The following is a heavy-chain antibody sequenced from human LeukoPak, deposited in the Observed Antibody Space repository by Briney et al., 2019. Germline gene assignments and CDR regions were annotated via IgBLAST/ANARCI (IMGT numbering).Heavy chain of an antibody. Sequence: TTSETLSLTCTVSGGSISSSSYYWGWIRQPPGKGLEWIGSIYYSGSTYYNPSLKSRVTISVDTSKNQFSLKLSSVTAADTAVYYCARGLGRAAAGWWGQGTLVTVSA. D-gene: IGHD6-13*01. CDR2: IYYSGST. J-gene: IGHJ4*02. V-gene: IGHV4-39*01. CDR1: GGSISSSSYY. CDR3: ARGLGRAAAGW.